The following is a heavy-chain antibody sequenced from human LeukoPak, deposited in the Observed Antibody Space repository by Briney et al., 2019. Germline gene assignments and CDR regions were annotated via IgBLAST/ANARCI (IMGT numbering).Heavy chain of an antibody. V-gene: IGHV4-59*01. D-gene: IGHD2-2*01. CDR2: IYYSGST. CDR1: GGSISSYY. CDR3: ARTTEGYCSSASCFGFSYSYYMDV. Sequence: SETLSLTCTVSGGSISSYYWSWIRQPPGKGLEWLGYIYYSGSTNYNPSLKSRVTISVDTSKNQFSLKLSSVIAADTAVCYCARTTEGYCSSASCFGFSYSYYMDVWGKGTTVTISS. J-gene: IGHJ6*03.